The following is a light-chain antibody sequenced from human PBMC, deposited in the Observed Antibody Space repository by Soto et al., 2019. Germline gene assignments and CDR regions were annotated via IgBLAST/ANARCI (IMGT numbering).Light chain of an antibody. V-gene: IGKV3-11*01. CDR1: QSIRNY. J-gene: IGKJ5*01. CDR2: DAS. CDR3: QQRANWPIT. Sequence: EIVLTQSPATLSLSPGERATLSCRASQSIRNYLAWYQQKPGQPPRLLIYDASNRATGIPARFSGSGSGTEFTLTITSLEPEDFAVYYCQQRANWPITFGQGTRLEI.